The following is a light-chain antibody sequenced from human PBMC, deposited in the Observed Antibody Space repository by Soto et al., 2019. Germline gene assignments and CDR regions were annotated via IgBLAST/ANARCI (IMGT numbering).Light chain of an antibody. CDR3: QQYESPPLT. Sequence: DIQLTQSPSSLSASVGDRVTITCQASQDINKNLIWYQQTKGKPPKILIYDASDLATGVPSRFSGSGSGTGFTFTISRLQPEDFSTYYCQQYESPPLTFGQGTRLEIK. CDR2: DAS. J-gene: IGKJ5*01. CDR1: QDINKN. V-gene: IGKV1-33*01.